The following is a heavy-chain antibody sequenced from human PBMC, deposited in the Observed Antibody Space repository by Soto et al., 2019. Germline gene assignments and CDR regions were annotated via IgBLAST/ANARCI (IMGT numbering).Heavy chain of an antibody. CDR2: IYYSGST. J-gene: IGHJ6*03. CDR3: ARLIRFLNYMDV. D-gene: IGHD3-3*01. Sequence: PSETLSLTCTVSGGSISSGSYYWGWVRQPPGKGLEWIGSIYYSGSTYYNPSLKSRVTIFVDTSKNQFSLKLSSVTAADTAVYYCARLIRFLNYMDVWGKGTTVTVS. CDR1: GGSISSGSYY. V-gene: IGHV4-39*01.